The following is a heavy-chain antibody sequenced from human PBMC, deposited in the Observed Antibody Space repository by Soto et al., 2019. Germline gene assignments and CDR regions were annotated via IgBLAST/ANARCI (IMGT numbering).Heavy chain of an antibody. CDR3: ARQVEYYVFWSGYHMYYFDY. CDR1: GGSISSYY. CDR2: IYYSGST. V-gene: IGHV4-59*08. D-gene: IGHD3-3*01. Sequence: SETLSLTCTVSGGSISSYYWSWIRQPPGKGLEWIGYIYYSGSTNYNPSLKSRVTISVDTSKNQFSLKLSSVTAADTAVYYCARQVEYYVFWSGYHMYYFDYWGQGTLVAVSS. J-gene: IGHJ4*02.